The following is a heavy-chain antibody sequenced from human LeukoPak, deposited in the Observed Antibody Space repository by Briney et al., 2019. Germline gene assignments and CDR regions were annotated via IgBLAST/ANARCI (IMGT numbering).Heavy chain of an antibody. J-gene: IGHJ4*02. CDR2: IYHSGTT. CDR1: GYSISSGYY. Sequence: ASETLSLTCAVSGYSISSGYYWAWLRQSPGKGLEWIGSIYHSGTTYSSPSLSSRVSISVDTSKDQFSLNLNSVTAADTAVYYCARREDTEAISDYWGQGTLVTVSS. V-gene: IGHV4-38-2*01. CDR3: ARREDTEAISDY. D-gene: IGHD1-26*01.